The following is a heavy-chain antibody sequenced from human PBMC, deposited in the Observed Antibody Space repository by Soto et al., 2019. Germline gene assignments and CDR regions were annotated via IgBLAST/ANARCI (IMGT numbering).Heavy chain of an antibody. D-gene: IGHD3-10*01. CDR1: GYTFTGYY. V-gene: IGHV1-2*02. J-gene: IGHJ6*02. CDR3: ARDRAALWLGQLFRRGMDV. CDR2: INPNSGGT. Sequence: ASVKVSCKASGYTFTGYYMHWVRQAPGQGLEWMGWINPNSGGTNYAQKFQGRVTMTRDTSISTAYMELSRLRSDDTAVYYCARDRAALWLGQLFRRGMDVWGQGNTVTVSS.